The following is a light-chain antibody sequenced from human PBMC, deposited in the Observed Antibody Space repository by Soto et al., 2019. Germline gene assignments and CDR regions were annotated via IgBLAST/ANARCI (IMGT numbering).Light chain of an antibody. V-gene: IGLV2-14*01. J-gene: IGLJ1*01. CDR1: SSDVGGYNY. CDR3: SSYTSSSSFV. CDR2: EVS. Sequence: QSALTQPASVSGSPGQSITISCTETSSDVGGYNYVSWYHQHPGKAPKLMICEVSNRPSGVSNRFSGSKSGNTASLTISGLQAEDEADYYCSSYTSSSSFVFGNGTKVTVL.